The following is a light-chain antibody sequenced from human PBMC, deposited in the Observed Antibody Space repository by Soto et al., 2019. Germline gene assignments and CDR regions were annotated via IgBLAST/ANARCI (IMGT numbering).Light chain of an antibody. CDR3: QQRSNWPPSIT. J-gene: IGKJ5*01. Sequence: DIVMTQPPATLAVSPGERATLSCRAGQTVRNNYLAWYQQKPGQAPRLLIYDASSRATGIPERFSGGGSGTDFTLTISSLEPEDFAVYYCQQRSNWPPSITCGQGTRLEIK. CDR2: DAS. CDR1: QTVRNNY. V-gene: IGKV3D-20*02.